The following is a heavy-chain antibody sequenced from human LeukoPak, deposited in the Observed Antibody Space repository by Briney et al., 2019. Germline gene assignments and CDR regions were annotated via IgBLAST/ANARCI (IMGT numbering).Heavy chain of an antibody. D-gene: IGHD4/OR15-4a*01. Sequence: GGSLRLSCAASGFTFSSYWMHWVRQAPGKGLVWVSRINSDGSSTSYADSVKGRFTISRDNAKNTLYLQMNSLRAEDTAVYYCARGANYGDYVGYWGQGTLVTVSS. CDR3: ARGANYGDYVGY. CDR2: INSDGSST. CDR1: GFTFSSYW. V-gene: IGHV3-74*01. J-gene: IGHJ4*02.